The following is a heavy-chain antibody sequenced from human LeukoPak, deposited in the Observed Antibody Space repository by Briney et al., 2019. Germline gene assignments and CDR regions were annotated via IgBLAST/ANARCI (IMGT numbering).Heavy chain of an antibody. Sequence: GRSLRLSCVASGFTFSTYAIHWVRQAPGKGLEWVAVVSKDGNTKYYADSVKGRFTISRDNSKNTLYLQMNSLRAEDTSVYYCARFPRDPWRFDYWGQGTLVTVSS. CDR3: ARFPRDPWRFDY. D-gene: IGHD5-12*01. J-gene: IGHJ4*02. CDR2: VSKDGNTK. CDR1: GFTFSTYA. V-gene: IGHV3-30*04.